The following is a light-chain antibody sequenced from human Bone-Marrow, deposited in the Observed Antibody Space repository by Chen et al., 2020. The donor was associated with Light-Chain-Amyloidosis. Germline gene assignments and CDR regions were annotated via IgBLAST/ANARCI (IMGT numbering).Light chain of an antibody. CDR2: RDT. CDR3: QSADSSGTYEVI. CDR1: DLPTKY. V-gene: IGLV3-25*03. J-gene: IGLJ2*01. Sequence: SYELTQPPSASVSPGQTARITCSGDDLPTKYAYWYQQKPGQAPVLVIHRDTERPSGISERVSGSSSGTTATLTISGVQAEDEADYHCQSADSSGTYEVIFGGGTKLTVL.